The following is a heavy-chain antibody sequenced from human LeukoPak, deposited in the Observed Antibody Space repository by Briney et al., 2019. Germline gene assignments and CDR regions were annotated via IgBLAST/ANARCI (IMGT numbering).Heavy chain of an antibody. Sequence: SVKVSCKASGGTFSSCAISWVRQAPGQGLEWMGGIIPIFGTANYAQKFQGRVTITADESTSTAYMELSSLRSEDTAVYYCARDCSSTSCYLNYYYYGMDVWGQGTTVTVSS. V-gene: IGHV1-69*13. D-gene: IGHD2-2*01. CDR3: ARDCSSTSCYLNYYYYGMDV. J-gene: IGHJ6*02. CDR2: IIPIFGTA. CDR1: GGTFSSCA.